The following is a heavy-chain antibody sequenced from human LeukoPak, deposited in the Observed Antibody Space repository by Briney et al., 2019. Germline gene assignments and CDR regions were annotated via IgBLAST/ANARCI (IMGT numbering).Heavy chain of an antibody. CDR3: ARRFCTGGSCYPDY. CDR2: INSNNGVS. J-gene: IGHJ4*02. D-gene: IGHD2-15*01. CDR1: GYTFTGYY. Sequence: ASVKVSCKASGYTFTGYYIHWVRLAPGQGLAWMGRINSNNGVSNYAQRFQGRVTMTRDTSISTAYTELSGLTSDDTAVYYCARRFCTGGSCYPDYWGQGTLVTVSS. V-gene: IGHV1-2*02.